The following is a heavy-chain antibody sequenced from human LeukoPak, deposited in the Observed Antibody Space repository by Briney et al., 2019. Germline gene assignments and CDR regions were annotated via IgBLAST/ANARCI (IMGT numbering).Heavy chain of an antibody. Sequence: ASVKVSCKASGGTFSSYAISWVRQAPGQGLEWMGGIIPIFGTANYAQKFQGRVTITADESTSTAYMELSSLRSEDTAVYYCARLRLPYQLLYRADAFDIWGQGTMVTVSS. J-gene: IGHJ3*02. V-gene: IGHV1-69*13. CDR3: ARLRLPYQLLYRADAFDI. D-gene: IGHD2-2*02. CDR2: IIPIFGTA. CDR1: GGTFSSYA.